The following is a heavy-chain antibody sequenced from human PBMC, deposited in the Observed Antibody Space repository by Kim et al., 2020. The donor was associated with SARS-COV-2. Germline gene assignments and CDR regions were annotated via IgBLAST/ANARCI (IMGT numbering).Heavy chain of an antibody. CDR1: GFTFSSYG. D-gene: IGHD2-2*01. CDR2: IWYDGSNK. CDR3: AGTSVGQGDSISDAFDI. J-gene: IGHJ3*02. Sequence: GGSLRLSCAASGFTFSSYGMHWVRQAPGKGLEWVAVIWYDGSNKYYADSVKGRFSISRDNAKNTLYLQMNSLRAEDTAVYYCAGTSVGQGDSISDAFDIWGQGTMVIVSS. V-gene: IGHV3-33*01.